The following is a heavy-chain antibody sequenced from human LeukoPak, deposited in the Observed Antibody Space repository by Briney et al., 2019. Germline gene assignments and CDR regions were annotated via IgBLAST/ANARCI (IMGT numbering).Heavy chain of an antibody. CDR3: ARTYYDFWSGYNLFDY. Sequence: GESLKISCKGSGYIFTSYWIGWGRQMPGKGLEWMGIIYPGDSDTRYSPSFQGQVTISADKSVSTAYLQWSSLKASDAAMYYCARTYYDFWSGYNLFDYWGQGTVVTVSS. D-gene: IGHD3-3*01. CDR1: GYIFTSYW. V-gene: IGHV5-51*01. CDR2: IYPGDSDT. J-gene: IGHJ4*02.